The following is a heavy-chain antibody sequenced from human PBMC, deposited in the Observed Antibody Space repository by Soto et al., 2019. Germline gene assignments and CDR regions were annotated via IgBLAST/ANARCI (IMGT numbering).Heavy chain of an antibody. CDR2: MNPNSGNT. D-gene: IGHD5-12*01. CDR3: AIHSGYDLVHIDY. CDR1: GYTFTSYD. Sequence: AASVKVSCKASGYTFTSYDINWVRQATGQGLEWMGWMNPNSGNTGYAQKFQGRVTMTRNTSISTAYMELSSLRSEDTAVYYCAIHSGYDLVHIDYWGQGTLVTVSS. V-gene: IGHV1-8*01. J-gene: IGHJ4*02.